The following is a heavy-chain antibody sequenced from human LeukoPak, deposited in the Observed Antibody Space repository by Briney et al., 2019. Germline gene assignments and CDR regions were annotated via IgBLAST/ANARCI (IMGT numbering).Heavy chain of an antibody. CDR1: GYSISSASY. V-gene: IGHV4-38-2*01. CDR2: IYHSGSP. D-gene: IGHD4-23*01. Sequence: SETLSLTCAVSGYSISSASYWGWIRQPPGKGLEWIGNIYHSGSPYYNPSLKSRVTISVDTSKNQFSLKLSSVTAADTAVYYCAGGGNSPDYFDYWGQGTLVTVSS. J-gene: IGHJ4*02. CDR3: AGGGNSPDYFDY.